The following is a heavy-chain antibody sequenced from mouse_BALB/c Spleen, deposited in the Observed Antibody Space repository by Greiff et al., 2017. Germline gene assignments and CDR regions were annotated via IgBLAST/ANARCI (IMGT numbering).Heavy chain of an antibody. J-gene: IGHJ1*01. CDR2: INSNGGST. D-gene: IGHD2-3*01. Sequence: EVMLVESGGGLVQPGGSLKLSCAASGFTFSSYGMSWVRQTPDKRLELVATINSNGGSTYYPDSVKGRFTISRDNAKNTLYLQMSSLKSEDTAMYYCAAYGGYDGGYFDVWGAGTTVTVSS. CDR1: GFTFSSYG. V-gene: IGHV5-6-3*01. CDR3: AAYGGYDGGYFDV.